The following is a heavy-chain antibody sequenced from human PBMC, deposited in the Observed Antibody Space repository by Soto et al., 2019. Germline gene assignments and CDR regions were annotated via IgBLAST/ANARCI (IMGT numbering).Heavy chain of an antibody. CDR1: GGSISSGGYY. D-gene: IGHD3-10*01. Sequence: QVQLQESGPGLVKPSQTLSLTCTVSGGSISSGGYYWSWIRQHPGKGLEWIGYIYYTGSTYYNPSLTSRVTITVDTPKNQFSLKLSSVTAADTAVYYCATLYMVRGVRTFDYWGQGTLVTVSS. V-gene: IGHV4-31*03. CDR3: ATLYMVRGVRTFDY. CDR2: IYYTGST. J-gene: IGHJ4*02.